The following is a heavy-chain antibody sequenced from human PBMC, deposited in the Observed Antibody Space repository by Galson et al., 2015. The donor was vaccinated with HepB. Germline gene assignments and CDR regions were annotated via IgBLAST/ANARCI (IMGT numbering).Heavy chain of an antibody. CDR1: GFTVSSNY. J-gene: IGHJ4*02. CDR3: AREEYYDSSGGLGY. D-gene: IGHD3-22*01. Sequence: SLRLSCAASGFTVSSNYMSWVRQAPGKGLEWVSVIYSGGSTYYADSVKGRFTISRDNSKNTLYLQMNSLRAEDTAVYYCAREEYYDSSGGLGYWGQGTLVTVSS. V-gene: IGHV3-66*01. CDR2: IYSGGST.